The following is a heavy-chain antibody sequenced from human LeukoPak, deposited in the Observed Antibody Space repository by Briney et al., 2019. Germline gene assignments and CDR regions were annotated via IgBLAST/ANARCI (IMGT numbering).Heavy chain of an antibody. Sequence: GGSLRLSCAASGFAFSTYSMNWVRQAPGKGLEWVSYISSSSSTIYYADSVQGRFTISRDNAKNSLYLQMNSLRAEDTAVYYCARASADYTAYYYYYMDVWGKGTTVTVSS. V-gene: IGHV3-48*01. CDR3: ARASADYTAYYYYYMDV. CDR1: GFAFSTYS. CDR2: ISSSSSTI. D-gene: IGHD5-12*01. J-gene: IGHJ6*03.